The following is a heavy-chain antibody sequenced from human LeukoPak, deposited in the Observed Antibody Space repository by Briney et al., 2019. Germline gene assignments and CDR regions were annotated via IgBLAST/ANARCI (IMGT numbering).Heavy chain of an antibody. V-gene: IGHV3-74*01. D-gene: IGHD7-27*01. Sequence: GGSLRLSCAASGFTFRNHWMHWVRQAPGKGLVWVARINSDGSDTSHADFVEGRFTISRDNAKDTLYLQMNSLRVEDTAVYYCARNNWGIDYWGQGTLVAVSS. CDR2: INSDGSDT. J-gene: IGHJ4*02. CDR3: ARNNWGIDY. CDR1: GFTFRNHW.